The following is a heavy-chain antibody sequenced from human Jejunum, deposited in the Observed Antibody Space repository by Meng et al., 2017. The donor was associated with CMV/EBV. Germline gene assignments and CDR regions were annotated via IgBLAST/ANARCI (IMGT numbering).Heavy chain of an antibody. CDR2: IAWNSRTV. Sequence: DYAMHWVRQAPGKGLEWVSGIAWNSRTVAYAGSVKGRFTISRDNAENSLYLQMNSLKPEDTALYYCVKDNGISSEHYLRVNYFDDWGQGTLVTVSS. CDR1: DYA. CDR3: VKDNGISSEHYLRVNYFDD. V-gene: IGHV3-9*01. J-gene: IGHJ4*02. D-gene: IGHD3-22*01.